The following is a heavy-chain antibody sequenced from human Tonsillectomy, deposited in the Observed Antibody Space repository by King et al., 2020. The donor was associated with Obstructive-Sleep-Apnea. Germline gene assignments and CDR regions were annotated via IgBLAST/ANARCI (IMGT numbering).Heavy chain of an antibody. D-gene: IGHD3-10*01. CDR1: GLTVSSNY. CDR2: IYIDGST. J-gene: IGHJ5*02. V-gene: IGHV3-53*04. CDR3: ARGFRWFDP. Sequence: VQLVESGGALVQPGGSLRLSCIVSGLTVSSNYMSWLRPAPGNGREWVSTIYIDGSTHYADSVKGRLTISRLHSENTVFLQVNSLRPDDTAVYYCARGFRWFDPWGQGTLVIVSS.